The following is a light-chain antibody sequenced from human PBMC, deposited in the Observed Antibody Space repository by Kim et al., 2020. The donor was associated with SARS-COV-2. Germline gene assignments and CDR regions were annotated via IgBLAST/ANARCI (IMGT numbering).Light chain of an antibody. Sequence: VLTQPPSASGTPGQRVTISCSGGNSNIGANTVNWYQQFPGTAPKLLIYANDRRPSGVPDRFSVSQSGTSASLAISGLPSEDEADYYCATWDDSLNAWV. V-gene: IGLV1-44*01. CDR2: AND. J-gene: IGLJ3*02. CDR1: NSNIGANT. CDR3: ATWDDSLNAWV.